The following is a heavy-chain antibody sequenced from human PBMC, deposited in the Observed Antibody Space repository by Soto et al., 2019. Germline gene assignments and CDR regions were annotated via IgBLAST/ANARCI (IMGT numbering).Heavy chain of an antibody. CDR3: ARDGIAAAGTDYYYYMDV. Sequence: ASVKVSCKASGYTFTSYAMHWVRQAPGQRLEWMGWINAGNGNTKYSQKFQGRVTITRDTSASTAYMELRSLRSDDTAVYYCARDGIAAAGTDYYYYMDVWGKGTTVTSP. J-gene: IGHJ6*03. CDR1: GYTFTSYA. V-gene: IGHV1-3*01. CDR2: INAGNGNT. D-gene: IGHD6-13*01.